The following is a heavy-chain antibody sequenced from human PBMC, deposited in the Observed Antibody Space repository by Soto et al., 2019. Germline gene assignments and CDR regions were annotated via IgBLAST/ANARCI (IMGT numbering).Heavy chain of an antibody. Sequence: SETLSLTCAVSGGSISISNWWSWFRQPPGKGLEWIGEIYHSGSTNYNPSLKSRVTISVDKSKNQFSLKLSSVTAADTAVYYCARDQEQLGYYYYGMDVWGQGTTVTVSS. CDR3: ARDQEQLGYYYYGMDV. CDR1: GGSISISNW. V-gene: IGHV4-4*02. J-gene: IGHJ6*02. CDR2: IYHSGST. D-gene: IGHD6-13*01.